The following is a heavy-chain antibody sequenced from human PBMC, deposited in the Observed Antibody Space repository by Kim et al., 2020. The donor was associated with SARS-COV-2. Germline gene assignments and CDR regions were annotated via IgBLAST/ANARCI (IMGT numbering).Heavy chain of an antibody. Sequence: GGSLRLSCGVYGFNFRSYWMSWVRQAPGKGLEWVANIKEDGSVKQYVDSVKGRFTISRDNARNSLYLQMNSLRVDDTAVYYCARDGILSYTSSWDYWGPGSLVTVSS. CDR1: GFNFRSYW. V-gene: IGHV3-7*03. CDR2: IKEDGSVK. J-gene: IGHJ4*02. CDR3: ARDGILSYTSSWDY. D-gene: IGHD6-13*01.